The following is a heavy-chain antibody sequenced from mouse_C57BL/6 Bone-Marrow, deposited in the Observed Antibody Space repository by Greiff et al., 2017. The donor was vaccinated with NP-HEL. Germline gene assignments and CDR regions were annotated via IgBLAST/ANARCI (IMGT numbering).Heavy chain of an antibody. J-gene: IGHJ3*01. CDR1: GYTFTSYW. CDR2: IHPNSGST. Sequence: QVQLQQPGAELVKPGASVKLSCKASGYTFTSYWMHWVKQRPGQGLEWIGMIHPNSGSTNYNEKFKSKATLTVDKSSSTAYMQLSSLTSEDSAVYYCARQDYYGTRGFAYWGQGTLVTVSA. CDR3: ARQDYYGTRGFAY. D-gene: IGHD1-1*01. V-gene: IGHV1-64*01.